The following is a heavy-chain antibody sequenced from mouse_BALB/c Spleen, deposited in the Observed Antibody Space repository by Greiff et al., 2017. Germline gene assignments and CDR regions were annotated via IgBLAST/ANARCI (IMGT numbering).Heavy chain of an antibody. J-gene: IGHJ4*01. CDR1: GFTFSDYY. Sequence: EVKLVESGGGLVKPGGSLKLSCAASGFTFSDYYMYWVRQTPEKRLEWVATISDGGSYTYYPDSVKGRFTISRDNAKNNLYLQMSSLKSEDTAMYYCARGSPTAMDYWGQGTSVTVSS. CDR2: ISDGGSYT. V-gene: IGHV5-4*02. CDR3: ARGSPTAMDY. D-gene: IGHD2-10*01.